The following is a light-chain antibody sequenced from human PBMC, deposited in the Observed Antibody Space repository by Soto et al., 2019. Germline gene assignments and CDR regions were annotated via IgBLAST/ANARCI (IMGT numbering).Light chain of an antibody. J-gene: IGKJ5*01. CDR1: QSISGTY. Sequence: DTVLTQSPGTLSLTSGERATLSCRASQSISGTYLAWYQQKPGQAPRLLIYSASTRATGIPDRFSGSGSGTDFTLTISRLEPEDFAVYYCQQSSRSPVTFGQGTRLEIK. CDR3: QQSSRSPVT. V-gene: IGKV3-20*01. CDR2: SAS.